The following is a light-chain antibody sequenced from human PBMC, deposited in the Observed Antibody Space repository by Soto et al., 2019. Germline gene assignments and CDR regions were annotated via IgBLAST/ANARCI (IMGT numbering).Light chain of an antibody. J-gene: IGKJ4*02. Sequence: RASQNIANDYLTWYQQKPGQAPRVLIYDASTRATGIPDRFSVCGSGTDFTVTFGVLASEDFAMYYCQPYGSSPWTFGGGTRWIS. CDR2: DAS. V-gene: IGKV3-20*01. CDR3: QPYGSSPWT. CDR1: QNIANDY.